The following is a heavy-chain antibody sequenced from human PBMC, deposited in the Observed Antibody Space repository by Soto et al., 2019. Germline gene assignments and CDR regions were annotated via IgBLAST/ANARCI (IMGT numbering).Heavy chain of an antibody. CDR1: GFTFNNYA. Sequence: PGGSLRLSCAASGFTFNNYAMSWVRQAAGEGLEWLSVITDSRGDTLNADSVKGRFTISRDNAKNTLYLQMNSLRAEDTAVYYCAKGKPRYYDSSGYDYFDYWGQGTQVTFSS. D-gene: IGHD3-22*01. CDR3: AKGKPRYYDSSGYDYFDY. J-gene: IGHJ4*02. V-gene: IGHV3-23*01. CDR2: ITDSRGDT.